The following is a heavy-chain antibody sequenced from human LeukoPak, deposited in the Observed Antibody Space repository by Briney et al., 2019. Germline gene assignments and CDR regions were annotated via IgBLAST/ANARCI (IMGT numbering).Heavy chain of an antibody. D-gene: IGHD3-22*01. V-gene: IGHV3-21*01. CDR2: ISSSSSYI. CDR1: GFTFSSYS. Sequence: GGSLRLSCAASGFTFSSYSMNWVRQAPGKGLEWVSSISSSSSYIYYADSVKGRFTISRDNAKNSLYLQINSLRAEDTAVYYCARGHSGYDSSGYYLVDVWGKGTTVTISS. J-gene: IGHJ6*04. CDR3: ARGHSGYDSSGYYLVDV.